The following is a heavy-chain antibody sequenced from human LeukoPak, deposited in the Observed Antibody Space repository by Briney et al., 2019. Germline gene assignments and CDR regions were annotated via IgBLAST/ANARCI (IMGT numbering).Heavy chain of an antibody. D-gene: IGHD5-12*01. J-gene: IGHJ4*02. Sequence: GGSLRLSCAASGFIFSNYDMHWGRQAPGKGLEWVAVISYDGSYKYYADSVKGRFTISRDKSKNTLYLQMDSLRAEDTAVYYCARGAQDPLATIGYFDYWGQGTLVTVSS. V-gene: IGHV3-30*04. CDR2: ISYDGSYK. CDR3: ARGAQDPLATIGYFDY. CDR1: GFIFSNYD.